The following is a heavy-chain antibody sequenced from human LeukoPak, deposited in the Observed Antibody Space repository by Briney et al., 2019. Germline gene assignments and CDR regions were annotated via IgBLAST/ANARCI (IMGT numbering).Heavy chain of an antibody. D-gene: IGHD6-13*01. V-gene: IGHV3-30*18. CDR1: GFTFSSYG. J-gene: IGHJ3*02. Sequence: GGSLRLSCAASGFTFSSYGMHWVRQAPGKGLEWVAVISYDGSNKYYADSVKGRFTISRDNSKNTLYLQMNSLRAEDTAVYYCAKDRQQLVIDAFDIWGQGTLVTVS. CDR3: AKDRQQLVIDAFDI. CDR2: ISYDGSNK.